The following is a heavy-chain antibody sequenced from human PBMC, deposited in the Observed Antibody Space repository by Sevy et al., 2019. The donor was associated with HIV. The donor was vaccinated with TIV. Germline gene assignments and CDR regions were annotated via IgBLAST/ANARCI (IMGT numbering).Heavy chain of an antibody. V-gene: IGHV3-30-3*01. Sequence: GGSLRLSCEVSGFTFSDYGMHWVRQAPGKGLEWVAFISNDGSKKYYGYLVEGRFTVSRDNSKDSLHLQMNSLRADDTAVYYCARDKFGGLIAGSYFAYWGQGTLVTVSS. CDR3: ARDKFGGLIAGSYFAY. CDR2: ISNDGSKK. D-gene: IGHD3-16*02. CDR1: GFTFSDYG. J-gene: IGHJ4*02.